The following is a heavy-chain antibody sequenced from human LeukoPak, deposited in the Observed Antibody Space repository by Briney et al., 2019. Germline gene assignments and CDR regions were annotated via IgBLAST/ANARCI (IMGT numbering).Heavy chain of an antibody. Sequence: SETLSLTCTVSGGSISSYYWSWIRQPPGKGLEWIGYIYYSGSTNYNPSLKSRVTISVDTSKNQFSLKLSSVTAADTAVYYCARHRATAMGRDAFDIWGQGTMVTVSS. CDR3: ARHRATAMGRDAFDI. J-gene: IGHJ3*02. V-gene: IGHV4-59*08. D-gene: IGHD5-18*01. CDR1: GGSISSYY. CDR2: IYYSGST.